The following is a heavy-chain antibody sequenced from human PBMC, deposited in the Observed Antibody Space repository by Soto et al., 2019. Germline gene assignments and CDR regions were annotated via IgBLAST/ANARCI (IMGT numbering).Heavy chain of an antibody. Sequence: SETLSLTCTVSGGSISSSSYYWGWIRQPPGKGLEWIGSIYYSGSTYYNPSLKSRVTISVDTSKNQFSLKLSSVTAADTAVYYCARYSSGWSHVQWWGQGTLVTVSS. CDR1: GGSISSSSYY. D-gene: IGHD6-19*01. CDR3: ARYSSGWSHVQW. V-gene: IGHV4-39*01. CDR2: IYYSGST. J-gene: IGHJ4*02.